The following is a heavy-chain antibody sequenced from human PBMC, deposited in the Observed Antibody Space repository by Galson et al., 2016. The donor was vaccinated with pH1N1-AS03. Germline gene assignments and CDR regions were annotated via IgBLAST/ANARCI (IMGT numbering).Heavy chain of an antibody. Sequence: QSGAEVKEPGQSLRISCKASGYTFITYWLAWVRQKPGKGLEWMGIIWPSDSDTRYSPSFQGQVTMSADKSINTGYLEFTSLKAADTATYYCARHPHSSVWRYGMGVWGPGTMVTVS. V-gene: IGHV5-51*01. CDR2: IWPSDSDT. D-gene: IGHD6-19*01. CDR3: ARHPHSSVWRYGMGV. CDR1: GYTFITYW. J-gene: IGHJ6*02.